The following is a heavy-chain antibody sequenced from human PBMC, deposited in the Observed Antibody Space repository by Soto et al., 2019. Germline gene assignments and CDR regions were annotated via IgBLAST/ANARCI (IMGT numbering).Heavy chain of an antibody. CDR3: ARTFSSSSSYYYYYIDV. CDR1: GYTFTRYD. Sequence: VQLVQYGAEVKKPGASVKVSCKASGYTFTRYDFNWVRQATGQGLEWMGWMNPNSGNTGYAQKFQGRVTMTRNTSISTAYMELSSLRSDDTAVYYCARTFSSSSSYYYYYIDVWGKGTTVTVSS. V-gene: IGHV1-8*01. D-gene: IGHD6-6*01. CDR2: MNPNSGNT. J-gene: IGHJ6*03.